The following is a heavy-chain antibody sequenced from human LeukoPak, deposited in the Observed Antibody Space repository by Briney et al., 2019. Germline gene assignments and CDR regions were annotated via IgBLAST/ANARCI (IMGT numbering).Heavy chain of an antibody. CDR1: GGSISSGDYY. CDR2: IYYSGST. V-gene: IGHV4-30-4*01. Sequence: SETLSLTCTVSGGSISSGDYYWSWIRQPPGTGLEWIGYIYYSGSTYYNPSLKSRVTISVNTSKNQFSLKLSSVTAADTAVYYCARGQYCSSTSCRQRYAFDIWGQGTMVTVSS. D-gene: IGHD2-2*01. CDR3: ARGQYCSSTSCRQRYAFDI. J-gene: IGHJ3*02.